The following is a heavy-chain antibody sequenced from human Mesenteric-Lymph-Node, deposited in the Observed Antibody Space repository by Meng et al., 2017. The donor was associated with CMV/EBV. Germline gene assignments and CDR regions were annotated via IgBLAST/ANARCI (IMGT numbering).Heavy chain of an antibody. CDR1: GFTFSSCG. CDR2: ISGSGDST. CDR3: ARTLGPGAIFPDY. D-gene: IGHD2-2*01. J-gene: IGHJ4*02. V-gene: IGHV3-23*01. Sequence: GESLKISCAASGFTFSSCGISWVRQAPGKGLEWVSAISGSGDSTYYADSVKGRFTISRDNSKNTLYLQVHSLRAEDTAVYYCARTLGPGAIFPDYWGRGTLVTVSS.